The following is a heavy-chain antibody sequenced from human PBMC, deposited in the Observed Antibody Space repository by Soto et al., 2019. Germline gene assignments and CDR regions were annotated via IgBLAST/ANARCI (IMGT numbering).Heavy chain of an antibody. J-gene: IGHJ4*02. Sequence: GASVKVSCKASRYTFTSTWMYWVRQAPGQGLEWMGIINPYGGAATYAEKFQGRVTMTRDTSTATDYMELSSLRSEDTAMYYCARDRSHSSAYWWLEYWGQGTQVTVSS. V-gene: IGHV1-46*01. D-gene: IGHD3-22*01. CDR1: RYTFTSTW. CDR2: INPYGGAA. CDR3: ARDRSHSSAYWWLEY.